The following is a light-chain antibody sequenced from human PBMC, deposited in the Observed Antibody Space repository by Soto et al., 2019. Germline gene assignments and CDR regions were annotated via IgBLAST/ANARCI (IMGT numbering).Light chain of an antibody. CDR1: QDMSNY. CDR3: QQYDNLPPYP. Sequence: DIQMTQSPSSLSASVGDRVTITCQASQDMSNYLNWYQQKPGKAPKLLIYDASNLETGVPSRFSGSGSGTDFTFTISSLQPQDIATYYCQQYDNLPPYPFGQGTKLEIK. CDR2: DAS. J-gene: IGKJ2*01. V-gene: IGKV1-33*01.